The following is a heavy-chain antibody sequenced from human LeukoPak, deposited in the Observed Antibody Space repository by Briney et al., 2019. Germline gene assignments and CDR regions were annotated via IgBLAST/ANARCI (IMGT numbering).Heavy chain of an antibody. J-gene: IGHJ1*01. Sequence: GGSLRLSCAASGSTFSNYWMSWVRQAPGKGLEWVANIKTDGSEKYYVDSVKGRFTISRDNAKNSLYLQMNSLRAEDTAVYYCATYSSLNRREFQYWGQGTLLTVSS. CDR2: IKTDGSEK. V-gene: IGHV3-7*01. CDR3: ATYSSLNRREFQY. CDR1: GSTFSNYW. D-gene: IGHD3-22*01.